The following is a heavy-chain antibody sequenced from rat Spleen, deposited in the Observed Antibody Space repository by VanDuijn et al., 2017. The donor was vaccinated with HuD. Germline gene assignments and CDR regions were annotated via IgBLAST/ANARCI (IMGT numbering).Heavy chain of an antibody. CDR2: ITDTGGST. Sequence: VKAGGGLVQPRWSLELSCVASGLTFSNYWMTWIRRAPGKGLEWVASITDTGGSTYYPDSVKGRFTISRDNAKSTLYLQMNSLRSEDTATYYCTAGGGYWDYWGQGVMVTVSS. V-gene: IGHV5-31*01. CDR3: TAGGGYWDY. D-gene: IGHD1-11*01. J-gene: IGHJ2*01. CDR1: GLTFSNYW.